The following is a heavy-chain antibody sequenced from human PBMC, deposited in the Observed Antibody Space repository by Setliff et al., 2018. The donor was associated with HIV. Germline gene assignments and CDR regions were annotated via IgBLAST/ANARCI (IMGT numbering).Heavy chain of an antibody. Sequence: SETLSLTCTVSGGSISSSSYYWGWIRQPPGKGLEWIGSLYCSGITYYNPSLKSRLTISVDTSKNQFSLRLTSVTAADTAVYYCARNTRAGDFDYWGQGTLVTVSS. J-gene: IGHJ4*02. CDR2: LYCSGIT. CDR3: ARNTRAGDFDY. D-gene: IGHD3-10*01. CDR1: GGSISSSSYY. V-gene: IGHV4-39*01.